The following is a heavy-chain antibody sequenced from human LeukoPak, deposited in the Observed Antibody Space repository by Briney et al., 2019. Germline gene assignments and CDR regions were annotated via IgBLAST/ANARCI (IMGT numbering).Heavy chain of an antibody. D-gene: IGHD3-22*01. CDR2: ISGSGGST. CDR1: GFTFSSYA. CDR3: AKDVDYDSSGPLDY. Sequence: GGSLRLSCAASGFTFSSYAMSWVRQAPGKGLEWVSAISGSGGSTYYADSVKGRFTISRDNSKNTLYLQMNSLRAEDTAVYYCAKDVDYDSSGPLDYWGQGTLVTVSS. V-gene: IGHV3-23*01. J-gene: IGHJ4*02.